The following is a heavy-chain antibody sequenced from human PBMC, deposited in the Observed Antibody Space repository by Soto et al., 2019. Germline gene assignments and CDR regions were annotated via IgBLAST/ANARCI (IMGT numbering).Heavy chain of an antibody. CDR3: ARHALVVVPAAIGAYYYYYMDV. CDR2: IYPGDSDT. J-gene: IGHJ6*03. CDR1: GYSFTSYW. D-gene: IGHD2-2*01. Sequence: PGESLKISCKGSGYSFTSYWIGWVRQMPGKGLEWMGIIYPGDSDTRYSPSFQGQVTISADKSISTAYLQWSSLKASDTAMYYCARHALVVVPAAIGAYYYYYMDVWGKGTTVTVSS. V-gene: IGHV5-51*01.